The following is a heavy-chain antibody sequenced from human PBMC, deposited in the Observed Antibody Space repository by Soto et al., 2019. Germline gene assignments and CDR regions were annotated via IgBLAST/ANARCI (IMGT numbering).Heavy chain of an antibody. D-gene: IGHD2-2*01. Sequence: QVQLVQSGAEVKKPGSSVKVSCKASGDSFNSYAISWVRQAPGQGLEWMGGIIRIFHTANHAQKFQARVTMTADESASTAYMELSGLRSEDTAVYYCARVGYCNTTNCLFYYYHYGMDVWGQGTTVTVS. V-gene: IGHV1-69*01. J-gene: IGHJ6*02. CDR1: GDSFNSYA. CDR3: ARVGYCNTTNCLFYYYHYGMDV. CDR2: IIRIFHTA.